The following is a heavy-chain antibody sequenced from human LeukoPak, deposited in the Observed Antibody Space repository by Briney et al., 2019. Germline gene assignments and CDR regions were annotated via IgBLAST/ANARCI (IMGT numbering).Heavy chain of an antibody. Sequence: GGSLRLSCAASGFTFSSYAMSWVRQAPGKGLEWVSAISGSGGSTYYADSVKGRFTISRDNSKNTLYLQMNSLRAGDTAVYYCAKGLYDSSGYYPVDAFDIWGQGTMVTVSS. CDR2: ISGSGGST. D-gene: IGHD3-22*01. J-gene: IGHJ3*02. CDR3: AKGLYDSSGYYPVDAFDI. V-gene: IGHV3-23*01. CDR1: GFTFSSYA.